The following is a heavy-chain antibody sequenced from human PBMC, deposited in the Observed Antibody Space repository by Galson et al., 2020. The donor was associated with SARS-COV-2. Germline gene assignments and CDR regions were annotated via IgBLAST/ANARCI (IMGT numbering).Heavy chain of an antibody. CDR2: FDPEDGET. D-gene: IGHD3-9*01. CDR1: GYTLTELS. CDR3: ATGPQYDILTGYAY. J-gene: IGHJ4*02. Sequence: ASVKVSCKVSGYTLTELSMHWVRQAPGKGLEWMGGFDPEDGETIYAQKFQGRVTMTEDTSTDTAYMELSSLRSEDTAVYYCATGPQYDILTGYAYWGQGTLVTVSS. V-gene: IGHV1-24*01.